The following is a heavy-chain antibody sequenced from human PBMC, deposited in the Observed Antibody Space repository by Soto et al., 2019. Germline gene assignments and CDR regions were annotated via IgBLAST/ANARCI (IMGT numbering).Heavy chain of an antibody. CDR1: GGSFSGYY. D-gene: IGHD6-19*01. CDR3: ARRGRYSSVSGWYELFHWLDP. V-gene: IGHV4-34*01. CDR2: INHSGST. J-gene: IGHJ5*02. Sequence: SETLSLTCAVYGGSFSGYYWSWIRQPPGKGLEWIGEINHSGSTNYNPSLKSRVTISVDTSKNQFSLKLSSVTAADTAVYYCARRGRYSSVSGWYELFHWLDPSGQGTLVTV.